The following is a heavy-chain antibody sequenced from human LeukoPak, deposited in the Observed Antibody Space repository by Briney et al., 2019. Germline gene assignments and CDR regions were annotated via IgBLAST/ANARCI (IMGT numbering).Heavy chain of an antibody. J-gene: IGHJ4*02. CDR3: AKRSAEGSGYFDY. V-gene: IGHV3-23*01. CDR2: ITGSGAFT. D-gene: IGHD6-19*01. CDR1: GFTFIKYS. Sequence: GGSLRLSCAASGFTFIKYSMTWVRQAPGKGLEWVSAITGSGAFTDYADSVQGRFTISRDNSKNTLYLQMNSLRAEDTAVYYCAKRSAEGSGYFDYWGQGTLVTVSS.